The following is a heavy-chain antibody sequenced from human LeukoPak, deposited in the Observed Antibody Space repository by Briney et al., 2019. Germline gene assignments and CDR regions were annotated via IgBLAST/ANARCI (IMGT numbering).Heavy chain of an antibody. CDR2: ISGSGGIT. V-gene: IGHV3-23*01. D-gene: IGHD3-10*01. Sequence: GGSLRLSCAASGFTFSSYAMSWVRQASGKGLEWVSGISGSGGITYYADSVRGRFTISRDNSKNTLYLQMNSLRVEDTAVYYCAKDYGDGSGSYYYFEYWGQGTLVTVSS. CDR1: GFTFSSYA. CDR3: AKDYGDGSGSYYYFEY. J-gene: IGHJ4*02.